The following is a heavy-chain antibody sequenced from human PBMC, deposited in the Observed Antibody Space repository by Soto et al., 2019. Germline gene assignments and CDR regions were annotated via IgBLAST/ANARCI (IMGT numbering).Heavy chain of an antibody. J-gene: IGHJ2*01. Sequence: EVQLVESGGVVVQPGGSLRLSCAASGFTFDDYTMHWVRQAPGKGLEWVSLISWDGGSTYYADSVKGRFTISRDNSKSSLYLQMNSLRTEDTALYYCARNGDWGISSYWYFDLWGRGTLVTVSS. CDR3: ARNGDWGISSYWYFDL. D-gene: IGHD7-27*01. CDR1: GFTFDDYT. V-gene: IGHV3-43*01. CDR2: ISWDGGST.